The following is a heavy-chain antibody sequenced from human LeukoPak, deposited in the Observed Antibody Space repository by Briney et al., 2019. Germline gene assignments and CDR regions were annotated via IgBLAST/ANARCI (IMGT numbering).Heavy chain of an antibody. Sequence: GGSLRLSCAVSGFSVNSFGMSWVRQAPGKGLEWISAISINGETTWYADSVKGRFVISRDNSKNALYLQLSSLRVEDTAVYYCAQGFSSGWYPNWGQGSLVSVSS. J-gene: IGHJ4*02. D-gene: IGHD6-19*01. CDR1: GFSVNSFG. CDR3: AQGFSSGWYPN. CDR2: ISINGETT. V-gene: IGHV3-23*01.